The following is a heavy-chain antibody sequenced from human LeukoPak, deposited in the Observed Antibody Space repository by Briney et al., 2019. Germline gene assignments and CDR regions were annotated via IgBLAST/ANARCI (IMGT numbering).Heavy chain of an antibody. D-gene: IGHD1-26*01. Sequence: GESLKISCKGSGYSFTSYWIGWVRQMPGKGLKWMGIIYPGDSDARYSPSFQGQVTISADKSISTAYLQWSSLKASDTAMYYCAXXXXLYSGSYYPFDYWGQGTLVTVSS. V-gene: IGHV5-51*01. CDR3: AXXXXLYSGSYYPFDY. CDR1: GYSFTSYW. CDR2: IYPGDSDA. J-gene: IGHJ4*02.